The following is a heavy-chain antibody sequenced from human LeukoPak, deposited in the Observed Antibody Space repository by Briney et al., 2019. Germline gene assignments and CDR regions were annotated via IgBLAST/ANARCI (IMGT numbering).Heavy chain of an antibody. CDR2: IRPETGEP. CDR3: STDSGRSYFYFDF. J-gene: IGHJ4*02. V-gene: IGHV1-24*01. Sequence: ASVKVSCKISGFGLSVLSIHWMRQAPGKGLEWVGGIRPETGEPIFAQRFRGRVTITEDTFTDTGYLELRGLTSEDTAVYYCSTDSGRSYFYFDFWGQGTLVTVSS. CDR1: GFGLSVLS. D-gene: IGHD3-10*01.